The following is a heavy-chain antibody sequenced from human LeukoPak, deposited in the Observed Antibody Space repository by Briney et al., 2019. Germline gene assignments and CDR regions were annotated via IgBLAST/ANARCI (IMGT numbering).Heavy chain of an antibody. D-gene: IGHD5-18*01. CDR3: ARDSYGKNYFDY. Sequence: GGSLRLSRAASGFTFNNYAMSWVRQAPGKGLEWVSVIYRGGSTYYADSVKGRFTISRDNSKNTLYLQMNSLRAEDTAVYYCARDSYGKNYFDYWGQGTLVTVSS. CDR1: GFTFNNYA. CDR2: IYRGGST. J-gene: IGHJ4*02. V-gene: IGHV3-53*01.